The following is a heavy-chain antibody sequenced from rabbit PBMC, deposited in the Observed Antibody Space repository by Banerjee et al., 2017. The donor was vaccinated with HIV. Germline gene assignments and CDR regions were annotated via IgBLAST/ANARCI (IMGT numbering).Heavy chain of an antibody. D-gene: IGHD1-1*01. CDR1: GFSFSSSYY. V-gene: IGHV1S40*01. Sequence: QSLEESGGDLVKPGASLTLTCTASGFSFSSSYYMCWVRQAPGKGLEWIACIYTGSGGSTYYASWAKGRFTISKTSSTTVTLRTTSLTAADTATYFCVRDINTSFKLWGPGTLVTVS. CDR2: IYTGSGGST. CDR3: VRDINTSFKL. J-gene: IGHJ4*01.